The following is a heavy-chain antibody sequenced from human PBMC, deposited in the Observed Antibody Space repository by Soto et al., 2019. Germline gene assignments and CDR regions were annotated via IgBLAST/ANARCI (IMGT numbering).Heavy chain of an antibody. V-gene: IGHV1-69*12. CDR2: IIPIFGTA. CDR1: GGTFSSYA. Sequence: QVQLVQSGAEVKKPGSSVKVSCKASGGTFSSYAISWVRQAPGQGLERMGGIIPIFGTANYAQKFQGRVTITADESTSTAYMELSSLRSEDTAVYYCARGPTGTTTYYYYYGMDVWGQGTTVTVSS. D-gene: IGHD1-7*01. J-gene: IGHJ6*02. CDR3: ARGPTGTTTYYYYYGMDV.